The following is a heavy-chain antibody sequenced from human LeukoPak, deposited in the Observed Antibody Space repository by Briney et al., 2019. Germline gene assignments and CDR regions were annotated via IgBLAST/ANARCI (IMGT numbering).Heavy chain of an antibody. V-gene: IGHV1-18*01. J-gene: IGHJ4*02. D-gene: IGHD3-9*01. CDR3: ARDYDILTGYFSPPGY. CDR1: GYTFTSYG. Sequence: ASVKVSCKASGYTFTSYGISWVRQAPGQGLEWMGWISAYNGNTNYAQKLQGRVTMTTDTSTSTAYMELRSLRSDDTAVYYCARDYDILTGYFSPPGYWGQGTLVTVSS. CDR2: ISAYNGNT.